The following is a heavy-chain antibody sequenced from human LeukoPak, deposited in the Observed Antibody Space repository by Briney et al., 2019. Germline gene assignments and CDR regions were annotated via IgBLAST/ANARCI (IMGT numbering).Heavy chain of an antibody. D-gene: IGHD3-10*01. CDR1: GYSFTSYA. Sequence: ASVKVSCKASGYSFTSYAMHWVRQAPGQRLEWMGWINAGNGNTKYSQKFQGRVTITRDTSASTAYMELSSLRSEDTAVYYCARNYYGSGSYYDSDYWGQGTLVTVS. J-gene: IGHJ4*02. CDR2: INAGNGNT. V-gene: IGHV1-3*01. CDR3: ARNYYGSGSYYDSDY.